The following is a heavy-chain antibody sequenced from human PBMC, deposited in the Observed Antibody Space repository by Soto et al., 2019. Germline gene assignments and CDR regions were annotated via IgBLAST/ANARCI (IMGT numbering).Heavy chain of an antibody. D-gene: IGHD2-15*01. J-gene: IGHJ4*02. CDR3: ARVSIGDVVTYYFDY. CDR1: GFTFSSYW. Sequence: PEGSLRLSCAASGFTFSSYWMSRVRQAPGKGLEWVANIKQDGSEKYYVDSVKGRFTISRDNAKNSLYLQMNSLRAEDTAVYYCARVSIGDVVTYYFDYWGKGTRVTV. V-gene: IGHV3-7*01. CDR2: IKQDGSEK.